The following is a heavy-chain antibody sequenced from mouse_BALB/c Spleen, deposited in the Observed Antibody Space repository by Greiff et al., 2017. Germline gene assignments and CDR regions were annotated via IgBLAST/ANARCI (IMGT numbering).Heavy chain of an antibody. D-gene: IGHD2-14*01. CDR3: AREGYRYRFDY. V-gene: IGHV5-17*02. Sequence: EVKLMESGGGLVQPGGSRKLSCAASGFTFSSFGMHWVRQAPEKGLEWVAYISSGSSTIYYADTVKGRFTISRDNPKNTLFLQMTSLRSEDTAMYYCAREGYRYRFDYWGQGTTLTVSS. CDR2: ISSGSSTI. J-gene: IGHJ2*01. CDR1: GFTFSSFG.